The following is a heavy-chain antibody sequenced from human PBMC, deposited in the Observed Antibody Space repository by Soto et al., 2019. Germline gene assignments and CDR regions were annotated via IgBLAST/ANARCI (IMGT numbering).Heavy chain of an antibody. CDR1: GGTFSSYA. V-gene: IGHV1-3*01. CDR3: ARDPTIFGVADRLDMDV. Sequence: ASVKVSCKASGGTFSSYAISWVRQAPGQGLEWMGGINAGNGNTKYAQKFQGRVTITRDTSASTAYMELSSLRSEDTAVYYCARDPTIFGVADRLDMDVWGKGTTVTVSS. D-gene: IGHD3-3*01. CDR2: INAGNGNT. J-gene: IGHJ6*03.